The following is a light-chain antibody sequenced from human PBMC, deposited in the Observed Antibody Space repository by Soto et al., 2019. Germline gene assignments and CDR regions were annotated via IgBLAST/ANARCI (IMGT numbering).Light chain of an antibody. Sequence: QPALTQPASVSGSPGQSVSISCTGTSSDVGGYSYVSWYQQHPGRAPKLMIYDVSNRPSGISNRFSASKSGNTASLTISGLQAEDEAEYYCSSYASSTPFVFGTGTKVTVL. CDR1: SSDVGGYSY. V-gene: IGLV2-14*03. CDR3: SSYASSTPFV. CDR2: DVS. J-gene: IGLJ1*01.